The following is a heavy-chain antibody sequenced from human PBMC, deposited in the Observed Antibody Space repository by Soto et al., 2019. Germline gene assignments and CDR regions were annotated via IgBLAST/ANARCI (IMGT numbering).Heavy chain of an antibody. Sequence: GGSLRLSCAASGFTFSSYAMSWVRQAPGRGLEWVSAISSSGSSTYYADSVKGRFTISRDNSKNTLYLQMNSLRAEDTAVYYCAKDYSNYIRSYYFDYWGQGTLVTVSS. CDR3: AKDYSNYIRSYYFDY. V-gene: IGHV3-23*01. CDR2: ISSSGSST. CDR1: GFTFSSYA. D-gene: IGHD4-4*01. J-gene: IGHJ4*02.